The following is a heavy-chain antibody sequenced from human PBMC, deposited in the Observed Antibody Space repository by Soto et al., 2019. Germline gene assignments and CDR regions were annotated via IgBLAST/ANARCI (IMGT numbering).Heavy chain of an antibody. CDR2: ISGSGGST. CDR3: VKDLNPTVTTPDYFDY. J-gene: IGHJ4*02. CDR1: GFTFSSYA. D-gene: IGHD4-17*01. V-gene: IGHV3-23*01. Sequence: GGSLRLSCAASGFTFSSYAMSWVRQAPGKGLEWVSAISGSGGSTYYADSVKGRFTISRDNSKNTLYLQMNSLRAEDTAVYYCVKDLNPTVTTPDYFDYWGQGTLVTVSS.